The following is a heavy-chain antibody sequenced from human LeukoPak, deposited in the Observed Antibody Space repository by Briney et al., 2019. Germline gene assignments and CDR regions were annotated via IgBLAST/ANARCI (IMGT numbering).Heavy chain of an antibody. D-gene: IGHD2-15*01. Sequence: PGGSLRLSCAASGFTFSSYGMHWVRQAPGKGLEWVAVISYDGSNKYYADSVKGRFTISRDNSKNTLYLQMNSLRAEDTAVYYCAKDLESVVVVAETKYYFDYWGQGTLVTVSS. CDR3: AKDLESVVVVAETKYYFDY. J-gene: IGHJ4*02. CDR2: ISYDGSNK. CDR1: GFTFSSYG. V-gene: IGHV3-30*18.